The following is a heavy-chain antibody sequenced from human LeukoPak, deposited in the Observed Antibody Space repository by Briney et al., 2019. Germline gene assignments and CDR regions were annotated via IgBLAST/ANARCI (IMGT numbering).Heavy chain of an antibody. CDR1: GGSISSSSYY. Sequence: PSETLSLTCTVSGGSISSSSYYWGWLRQPPGKGLEWIGSIYYSGSTYYNPSLKSRVTISVDTSKNQFSLRLSSVTAADTAVYYCASPPLYYDSSGYYYYWGQGTLVTVSS. CDR3: ASPPLYYDSSGYYYY. V-gene: IGHV4-39*01. CDR2: IYYSGST. J-gene: IGHJ4*02. D-gene: IGHD3-22*01.